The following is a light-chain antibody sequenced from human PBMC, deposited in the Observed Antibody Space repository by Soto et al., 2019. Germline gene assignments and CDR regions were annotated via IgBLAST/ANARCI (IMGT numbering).Light chain of an antibody. CDR2: DVS. CDR3: CSYAGSYSFV. J-gene: IGLJ1*01. Sequence: QSVPTQPRSVSRSPGQSVTISCTGTSSDVGDYNYVSWYQQHPGKAPKLMIYDVSKRPSGVPVRFSGSKSGNTASLTISGLQAEDETDYYCCSYAGSYSFVFGTGTKVTFL. CDR1: SSDVGDYNY. V-gene: IGLV2-11*01.